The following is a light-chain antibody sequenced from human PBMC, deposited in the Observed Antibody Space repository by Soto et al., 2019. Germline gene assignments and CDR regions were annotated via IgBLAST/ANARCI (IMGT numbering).Light chain of an antibody. Sequence: QSVLTQPPSASGTPGQRVTISCSGSSSNIGSNYVYWYQHLPGTAPKLLIYRNNQRPSGVPDRFSGSQSGTAASLAISGLRSEDEADYSCAAWDDSLSGVIFAGGTKLTVL. CDR1: SSNIGSNY. CDR3: AAWDDSLSGVI. CDR2: RNN. J-gene: IGLJ2*01. V-gene: IGLV1-47*01.